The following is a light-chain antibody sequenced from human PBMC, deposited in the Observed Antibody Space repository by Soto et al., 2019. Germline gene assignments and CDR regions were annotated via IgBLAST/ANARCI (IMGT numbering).Light chain of an antibody. J-gene: IGKJ2*01. V-gene: IGKV3-20*01. Sequence: EVGLTQAPGTLSFSPGERATLSCRASQSVSSNYLAWYQQKPGQDPSILIYPASPRDAGIPDRFSGSGSGTDFTLTISRLEIEDFAVYYCQQFANSLYTFGQGTKLQIK. CDR3: QQFANSLYT. CDR2: PAS. CDR1: QSVSSNY.